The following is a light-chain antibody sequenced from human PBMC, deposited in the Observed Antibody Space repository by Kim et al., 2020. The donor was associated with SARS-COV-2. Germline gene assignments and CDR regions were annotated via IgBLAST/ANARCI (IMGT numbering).Light chain of an antibody. CDR2: EVT. V-gene: IGLV2-8*01. CDR3: ASYAGTNTLL. CDR1: SSDVGRYNY. J-gene: IGLJ3*02. Sequence: QSALTQPPSASGSPGQSVTISCTGTSSDVGRYNYVSWYQQHPGKAPKLLLSEVTRRPSGVPDRFSGSKSGNTASLTVSGLQTEDEADYYCASYAGTNTLLFGGGTKLTVL.